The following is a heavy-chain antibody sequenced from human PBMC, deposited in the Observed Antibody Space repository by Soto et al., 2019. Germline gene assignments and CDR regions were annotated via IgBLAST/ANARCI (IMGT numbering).Heavy chain of an antibody. J-gene: IGHJ5*02. CDR3: ARDRGSSSSYSADWFDP. CDR2: INPSGGST. D-gene: IGHD6-13*01. Sequence: ASVKVSCKASGYTFTSYYMHWVRQAPGQGLEWMGIINPSGGSTSYAQKFQGRVTMTRDTPTSTVYMELSSLRSEDTAVYYCARDRGSSSSYSADWFDPWGQGPQVTVSS. V-gene: IGHV1-46*01. CDR1: GYTFTSYY.